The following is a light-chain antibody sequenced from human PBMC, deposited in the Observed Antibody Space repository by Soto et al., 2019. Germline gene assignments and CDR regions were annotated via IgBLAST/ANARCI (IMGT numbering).Light chain of an antibody. CDR3: QSYDSSLSGSV. CDR1: SSNIGAGYD. CDR2: GNS. Sequence: QSVLTQPPSVSGAPGQRVTISCTGSSSNIGAGYDVHWYQQVPGTAPKLLIYGNSNRPSGVPDRFSGSKSGTSASLAITGLQAEDEADYYCQSYDSSLSGSVXGGGTKLTVL. V-gene: IGLV1-40*01. J-gene: IGLJ2*01.